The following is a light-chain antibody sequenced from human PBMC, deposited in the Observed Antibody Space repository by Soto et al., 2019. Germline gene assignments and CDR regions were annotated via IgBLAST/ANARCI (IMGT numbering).Light chain of an antibody. V-gene: IGKV1-39*01. CDR3: QQSHGIPYT. J-gene: IGKJ2*01. CDR1: QTISTY. CDR2: AAS. Sequence: DLQMTQSPSSRSASVGDRVTITCRASQTISTYLNWYQQEPGKAPKLLIYAASSLQSGVPSRFSGSGSGTDFTLTISSLQPEDFAAYYCQQSHGIPYTFGQGTKLEIK.